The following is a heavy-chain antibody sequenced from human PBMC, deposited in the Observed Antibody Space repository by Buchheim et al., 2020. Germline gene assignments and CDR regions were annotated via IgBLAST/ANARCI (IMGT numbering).Heavy chain of an antibody. CDR3: ARDRVVGSTTYWFDP. CDR2: IWSDGSNK. V-gene: IGHV3-33*01. Sequence: QVQLVESGGGVVQPGRSLRLSCAASGFTFSDYGMYWVRQAPDKGPEWVATIWSDGSNKYYADSVKGRFTISRDNSKNTLYLQMNSLTAEDSAFYYCARDRVVGSTTYWFDPWGQGTL. CDR1: GFTFSDYG. D-gene: IGHD1-26*01. J-gene: IGHJ5*02.